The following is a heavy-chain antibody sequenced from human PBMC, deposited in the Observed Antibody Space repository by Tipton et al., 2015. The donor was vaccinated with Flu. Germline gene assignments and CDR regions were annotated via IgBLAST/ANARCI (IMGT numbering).Heavy chain of an antibody. V-gene: IGHV3-9*01. CDR3: AKAIDYGPSYYFDY. Sequence: AVSGFTFDAYAMYWVRQAPGKGLERVSGISWNSVNIDYVDSVRGRFTISRDNAKNSLYLQMNSLRVEDTALYYCAKAIDYGPSYYFDYWGQGTLVTVSS. CDR1: GFTFDAYA. CDR2: ISWNSVNI. J-gene: IGHJ4*02. D-gene: IGHD4-17*01.